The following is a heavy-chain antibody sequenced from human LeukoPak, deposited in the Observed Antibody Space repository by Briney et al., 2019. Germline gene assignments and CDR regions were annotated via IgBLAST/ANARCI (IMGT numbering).Heavy chain of an antibody. CDR1: GYTFTSYD. D-gene: IGHD6-13*01. Sequence: GASVKVSCKASGYTFTSYDINWVRQATGQGLEWTGWMNPNSGNTGYAQKFQGRVTMTRNTSISTAYMELSSLRSEDTAVYYCARVGSSSWYVSFYYYYGMDVWGQGTTVTVSS. V-gene: IGHV1-8*01. J-gene: IGHJ6*02. CDR3: ARVGSSSWYVSFYYYYGMDV. CDR2: MNPNSGNT.